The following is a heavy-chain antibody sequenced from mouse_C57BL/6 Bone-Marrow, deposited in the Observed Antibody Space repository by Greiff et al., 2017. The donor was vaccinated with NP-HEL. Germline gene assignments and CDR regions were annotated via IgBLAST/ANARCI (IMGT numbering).Heavy chain of an antibody. CDR1: GYTFTDYN. V-gene: IGHV1-18*01. J-gene: IGHJ3*01. CDR3: ARWAYGGAY. D-gene: IGHD1-1*01. CDR2: INPNNGGT. Sequence: EVKLQESGPELVKPGASVKIPCKASGYTFTDYNMDWVKQSHGKSLEWIGDINPNNGGTIYNQKFKGKATLTVDTSSSTAYMERRSLTSEDTAVYYGARWAYGGAYWGQGTLVTVSA.